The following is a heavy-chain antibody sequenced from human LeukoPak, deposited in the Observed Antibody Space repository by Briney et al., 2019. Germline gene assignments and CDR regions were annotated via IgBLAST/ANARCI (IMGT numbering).Heavy chain of an antibody. D-gene: IGHD3-22*01. V-gene: IGHV1-69*04. CDR2: IIPIFGIA. Sequence: ASVKVSCKASGGTFSNHAINWVRQAPGQGLEWMGRIIPIFGIANYAQKFQGRVTITADKSTSTAYMDLNSLRSEDTAVYYCARDQRGQSKLLSRDSRDYGMDVWGQGTTVTVSS. J-gene: IGHJ6*02. CDR1: GGTFSNHA. CDR3: ARDQRGQSKLLSRDSRDYGMDV.